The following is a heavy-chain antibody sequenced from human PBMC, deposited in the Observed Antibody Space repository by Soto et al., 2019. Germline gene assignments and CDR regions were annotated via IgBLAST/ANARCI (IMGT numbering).Heavy chain of an antibody. CDR2: IYYSGGT. Sequence: SETLSLTCTVSGGSISSGGYYWTWIRQHPGKGLEWIGYIYYSGGTNYSPSLESRVTISVDTSKNQFSLKLSSVTAADTAVYYCARLEGYCSSTSCYGFFDYWGQGTLVTVSS. CDR3: ARLEGYCSSTSCYGFFDY. D-gene: IGHD2-2*01. J-gene: IGHJ4*02. V-gene: IGHV4-61*08. CDR1: GGSISSGGYY.